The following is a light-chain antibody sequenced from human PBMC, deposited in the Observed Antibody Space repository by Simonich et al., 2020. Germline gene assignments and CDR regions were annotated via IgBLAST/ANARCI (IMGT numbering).Light chain of an antibody. Sequence: QSVLTQPPSVSGAPGQRVTISCTGSSTNIGAGYDVHWYQQLPGTAPKLLLYGNSTRPPGVPDRFAGSKSGTSASLAITGLQAEDEADYYCQSYDSSLSGSVFGGGTKLTVL. CDR2: GNS. V-gene: IGLV1-40*01. CDR1: STNIGAGYD. J-gene: IGLJ2*01. CDR3: QSYDSSLSGSV.